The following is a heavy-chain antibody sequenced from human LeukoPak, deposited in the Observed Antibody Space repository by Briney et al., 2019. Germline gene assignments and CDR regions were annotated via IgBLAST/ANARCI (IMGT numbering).Heavy chain of an antibody. CDR2: INHSGST. J-gene: IGHJ5*02. D-gene: IGHD6-13*01. CDR3: AGDASWGIAAAGTRNLNWFDP. CDR1: GGSFSGYY. Sequence: SETLSLTCAVYGGSFSGYYWSWIRQPPGKGLEWIGEINHSGSTNYNPSLKSRVTISVDTSKNQFSLKLSSVTAADTAVYYCAGDASWGIAAAGTRNLNWFDPWGQGTLVTVSS. V-gene: IGHV4-34*01.